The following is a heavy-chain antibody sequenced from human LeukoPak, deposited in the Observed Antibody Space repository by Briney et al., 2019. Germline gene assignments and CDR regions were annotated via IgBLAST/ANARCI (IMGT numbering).Heavy chain of an antibody. CDR1: GYTFTGYY. CDR2: INPNSGGT. D-gene: IGHD3-22*01. CDR3: ARVITRRGGFDY. Sequence: ASVKVSCKASGYTFTGYYMHWVRQAPGQGLEWMGWINPNSGGTNYAQKFQGRVTMTRDTSISTAYMELSRLRSDDTAVYYCARVITRRGGFDYWGQGTLVTVSS. V-gene: IGHV1-2*02. J-gene: IGHJ4*02.